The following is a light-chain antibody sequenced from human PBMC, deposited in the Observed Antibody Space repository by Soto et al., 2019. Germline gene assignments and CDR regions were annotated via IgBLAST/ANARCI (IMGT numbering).Light chain of an antibody. Sequence: QSVLTQPASVSGSPGQSITISCTGSSTDVGGYDYVSWCQQHPGKTPKLSIFEVNNRPSGVSNRFSGSKSGNTASLTISGRQAEGEADYYCCSYTSTGPWVFGGGTKLTVL. CDR3: CSYTSTGPWV. V-gene: IGLV2-14*01. J-gene: IGLJ3*02. CDR1: STDVGGYDY. CDR2: EVN.